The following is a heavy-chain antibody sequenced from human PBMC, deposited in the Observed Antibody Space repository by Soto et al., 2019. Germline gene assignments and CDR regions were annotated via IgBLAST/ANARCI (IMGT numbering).Heavy chain of an antibody. J-gene: IGHJ6*02. Sequence: GGSLRLSCAASGFSFSSYSMNWVRQAPGKGLEWVSSISSSRSYIYYADSVKGRFTISRDNAKNSLYLQMNSLRAEETAVYYCARDCSSTSCYTVHHYNAMDVWGQGTTVTVSS. D-gene: IGHD2-2*02. CDR3: ARDCSSTSCYTVHHYNAMDV. V-gene: IGHV3-21*01. CDR2: ISSSRSYI. CDR1: GFSFSSYS.